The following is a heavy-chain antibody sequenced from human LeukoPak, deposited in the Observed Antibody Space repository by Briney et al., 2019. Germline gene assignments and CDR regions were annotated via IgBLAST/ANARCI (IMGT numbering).Heavy chain of an antibody. Sequence: GGSLRLSCAASGFSLSAYWMTWVRQAPGKGLEWVANINRDGSQRNHVDSVRGRFTISRDNSKNTMYLQMGSLRPEDMGVYYCARAFRPASDPHDFYDFWGRGTTVTVSS. CDR1: GFSLSAYW. CDR3: ARAFRPASDPHDFYDF. J-gene: IGHJ3*01. D-gene: IGHD3/OR15-3a*01. CDR2: INRDGSQR. V-gene: IGHV3-7*01.